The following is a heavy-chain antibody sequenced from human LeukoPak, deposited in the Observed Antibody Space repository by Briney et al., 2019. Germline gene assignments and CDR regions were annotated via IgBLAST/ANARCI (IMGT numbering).Heavy chain of an antibody. CDR1: GYTFTSYG. D-gene: IGHD6-13*01. V-gene: IGHV1-46*01. CDR2: INPSGGST. Sequence: ASVKVSCKASGYTFTSYGISWVRQAPGQGLEWMGIINPSGGSTSYAQKFQGRVTMTRDTSTSTVYMELSSLRSEDTAVYYCARGRIAAAGLYYFDYWGQGTLVTVSS. CDR3: ARGRIAAAGLYYFDY. J-gene: IGHJ4*02.